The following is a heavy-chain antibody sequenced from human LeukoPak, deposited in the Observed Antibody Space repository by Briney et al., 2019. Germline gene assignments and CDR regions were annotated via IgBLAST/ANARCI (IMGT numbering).Heavy chain of an antibody. Sequence: GGSLRLSCAASGFTFSGSAMHWVRQASGKGLEWVGRIRSKANCYATAYAASVKGRFTISRDDSKNTAYLQMNSLKTEDTAVYYCTYAFWSGYYTRNFDYWGQGTLVTVSS. J-gene: IGHJ4*02. V-gene: IGHV3-73*01. CDR1: GFTFSGSA. D-gene: IGHD3-3*01. CDR2: IRSKANCYAT. CDR3: TYAFWSGYYTRNFDY.